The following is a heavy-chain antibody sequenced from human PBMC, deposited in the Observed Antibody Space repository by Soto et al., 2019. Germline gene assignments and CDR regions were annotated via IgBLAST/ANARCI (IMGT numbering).Heavy chain of an antibody. CDR1: GFNPSSSA. Sequence: VGSLRLSCAASGFNPSSSAMNWVRQAPGKGLEWLSVISYDGSKKYYADSVKGRFTISRDDSKNTLYLQMHSLRADDTAVYYCTRDRCSGTSCYFRYWGQGTLVTVSS. J-gene: IGHJ4*02. CDR2: ISYDGSKK. D-gene: IGHD2-2*01. V-gene: IGHV3-30-3*01. CDR3: TRDRCSGTSCYFRY.